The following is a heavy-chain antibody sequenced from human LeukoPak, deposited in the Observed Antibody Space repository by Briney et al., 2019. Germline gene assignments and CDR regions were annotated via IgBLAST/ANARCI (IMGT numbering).Heavy chain of an antibody. CDR3: AAEHRYYDFWSGYPPYYGMDV. D-gene: IGHD3-3*01. CDR2: IYYSGST. Sequence: PSETLSLTCTVSGGSISSGSYYWSWIRQHPGKGLEWIGYIYYSGSTYYNPSLKSRVTISVDTSKNQFSLKLSSVTAADTAVYYCAAEHRYYDFWSGYPPYYGMDVWGQGTTVTVSS. CDR1: GGSISSGSYY. V-gene: IGHV4-31*03. J-gene: IGHJ6*02.